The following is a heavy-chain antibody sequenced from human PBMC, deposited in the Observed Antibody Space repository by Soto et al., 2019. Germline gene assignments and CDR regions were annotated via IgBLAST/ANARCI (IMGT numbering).Heavy chain of an antibody. CDR1: GVTFSNYA. CDR3: AKQRADYGSGADTFYFDS. Sequence: EVQLLESGGGLVQPGGSLRLSCTVSGVTFSNYAMNWVRQAPGKGLEWVSSLSGSGGNTYYADSVKGRFIISRDNSKNTLLLLMNSLRAEDTALYYCAKQRADYGSGADTFYFDSWGQGALVTVSS. D-gene: IGHD3-10*01. CDR2: LSGSGGNT. V-gene: IGHV3-23*01. J-gene: IGHJ4*02.